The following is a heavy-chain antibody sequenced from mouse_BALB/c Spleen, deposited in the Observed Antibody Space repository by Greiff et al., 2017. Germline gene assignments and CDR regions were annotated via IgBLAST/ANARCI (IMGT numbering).Heavy chain of an antibody. J-gene: IGHJ4*01. CDR3: ARDRDYYGKGYAMDY. D-gene: IGHD1-1*01. Sequence: QVQLKESGPGLVAPSQSLSITCTVSGFSLTSYGVHWVRQPPGKGLEWLGVIWAGGSTNYNSALMSRLSISKDNSKSQVFLKMNSLQTDDTAMYYCARDRDYYGKGYAMDYWGQGTSVTVSS. CDR1: GFSLTSYG. CDR2: IWAGGST. V-gene: IGHV2-9*02.